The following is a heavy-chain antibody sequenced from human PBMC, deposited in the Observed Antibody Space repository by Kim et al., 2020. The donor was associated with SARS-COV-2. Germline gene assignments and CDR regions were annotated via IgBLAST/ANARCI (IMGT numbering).Heavy chain of an antibody. J-gene: IGHJ4*02. V-gene: IGHV3-7*01. CDR2: IKQDGSEK. CDR3: ARVGPQILPYFDY. Sequence: GGSLRLSCAASGFTFSSYWMSWVRQAPGKGLEWVANIKQDGSEKYYVDSVKGRFTISRANAKNSLYLQMNSLRAEDTAVYYCARVGPQILPYFDYWVQGTLVTVSS. CDR1: GFTFSSYW.